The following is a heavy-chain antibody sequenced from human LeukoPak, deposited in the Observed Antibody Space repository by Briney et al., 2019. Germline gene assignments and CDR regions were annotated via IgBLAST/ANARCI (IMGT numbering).Heavy chain of an antibody. J-gene: IGHJ4*02. Sequence: SETLSLTCTVSGGSISSSSYYWGWIRQPPRKGLEWIGSIYYSGSTYYNPSLQSRVIISVDKSKNQLSLKLSSVAAADTAVYYCARDLHYDSSGYYFDYWGQGTLVTVSS. CDR2: IYYSGST. D-gene: IGHD3-22*01. V-gene: IGHV4-39*07. CDR3: ARDLHYDSSGYYFDY. CDR1: GGSISSSSYY.